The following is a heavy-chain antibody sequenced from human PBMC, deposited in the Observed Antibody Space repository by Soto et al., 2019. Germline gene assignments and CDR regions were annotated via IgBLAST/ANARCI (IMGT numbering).Heavy chain of an antibody. CDR3: ASPPAADYSSGMDV. CDR1: GGTFSSYT. J-gene: IGHJ6*02. CDR2: IIPILGIA. V-gene: IGHV1-69*02. Sequence: QVQLVQSGAEVKKPGSSVKVSCKASGGTFSSYTISWVRQAPGQGLEWMGRIIPILGIANSAQKGQGRVTITADNSTSTAYMELSSLRSEDTAVYYCASPPAADYSSGMDVWGQGTTVTVSS.